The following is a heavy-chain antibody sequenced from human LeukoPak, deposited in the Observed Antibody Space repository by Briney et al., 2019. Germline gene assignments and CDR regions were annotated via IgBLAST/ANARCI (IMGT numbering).Heavy chain of an antibody. D-gene: IGHD1-1*01. CDR2: IYYSGST. Sequence: SETLSLTCTVSGGSISSYYWSWIRQPPGKGLEWIGYIYYSGSTNYNPSLQSRVTISVDTPKNQFSLKLSSVTAADTAVYYCARGRLDSYYYYGMDVGGQGTTVTVSS. CDR3: ARGRLDSYYYYGMDV. J-gene: IGHJ6*02. CDR1: GGSISSYY. V-gene: IGHV4-59*01.